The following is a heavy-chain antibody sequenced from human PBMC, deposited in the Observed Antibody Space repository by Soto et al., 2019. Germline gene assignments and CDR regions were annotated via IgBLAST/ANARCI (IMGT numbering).Heavy chain of an antibody. CDR3: AKGQSSIYYGSRHYYYGMDV. Sequence: EVKLVESGGGLVQPGRSLRLSCAASGFTFDDYAMHWVRQAPGKGLGWVSGISWDSGTVDYADSVKGRFTISRDNAKNSLYLRMNSLRVEDTALYYCAKGQSSIYYGSRHYYYGMDVWGQGTTVTVSS. CDR1: GFTFDDYA. D-gene: IGHD3-22*01. CDR2: ISWDSGTV. J-gene: IGHJ6*02. V-gene: IGHV3-9*01.